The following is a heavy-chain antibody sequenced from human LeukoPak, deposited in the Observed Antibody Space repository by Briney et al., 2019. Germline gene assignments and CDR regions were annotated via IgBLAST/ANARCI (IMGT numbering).Heavy chain of an antibody. CDR2: INPNSGGT. V-gene: IGHV1-2*04. Sequence: GASVKVSCKASGYTFTGYYMHWVRQAPGQGLEWMGWINPNSGGTNYAQKFQGWVTMTRDTSISTAYMELSRLRSDDTAVYYCARGQKVLLWFGSIWFDPWGQGTLVTVSS. J-gene: IGHJ5*02. D-gene: IGHD3-10*01. CDR3: ARGQKVLLWFGSIWFDP. CDR1: GYTFTGYY.